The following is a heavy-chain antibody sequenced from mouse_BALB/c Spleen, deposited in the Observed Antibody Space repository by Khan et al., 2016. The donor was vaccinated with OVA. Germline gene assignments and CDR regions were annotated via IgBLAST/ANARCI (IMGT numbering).Heavy chain of an antibody. CDR2: ISSAGDYT. CDR3: ASQLTGSFAY. V-gene: IGHV5-6*01. CDR1: GFTFSSYG. Sequence: EVQLVESGGDLVKPGGSLKLSCAASGFTFSSYGMSWVRQTPDKRLEWVATISSAGDYTYYPDNVKGRFTISRDNANNTLYLQMSSLKSEDTAIFYCASQLTGSFAYWGQGTLVTVAA. D-gene: IGHD4-1*01. J-gene: IGHJ3*01.